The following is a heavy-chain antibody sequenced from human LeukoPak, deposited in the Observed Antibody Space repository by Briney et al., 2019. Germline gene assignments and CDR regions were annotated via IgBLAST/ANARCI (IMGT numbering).Heavy chain of an antibody. CDR1: GGSISSYY. J-gene: IGHJ4*02. CDR2: IYYSGST. CDR3: ARLHYDFWSGYPEYYFDY. V-gene: IGHV4-59*08. D-gene: IGHD3-3*01. Sequence: LSETLSLTCTVSGGSISSYYWSWIRQPPGKGLEWIGYIYYSGSTNYNPSLKSRVTISVDTSKNQFSLKLSSVTAADTAVYYCARLHYDFWSGYPEYYFDYWGQGTLVTVSS.